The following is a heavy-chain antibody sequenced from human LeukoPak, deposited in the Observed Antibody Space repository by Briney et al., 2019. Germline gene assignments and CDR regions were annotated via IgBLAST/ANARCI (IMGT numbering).Heavy chain of an antibody. CDR3: AREGLERHLALDS. CDR1: GFSFSSHA. CDR2: IATSGT. Sequence: GGSLRLSCGASGFSFSSHAMSWFRKPPGTGLEWLSSIATSGTYYTSSVKGRFTISRDDSKNMLFLQMNSLTAEYTAVYFCAREGLERHLALDSWGQGTLVTVSS. J-gene: IGHJ4*02. V-gene: IGHV3-23*01. D-gene: IGHD1-1*01.